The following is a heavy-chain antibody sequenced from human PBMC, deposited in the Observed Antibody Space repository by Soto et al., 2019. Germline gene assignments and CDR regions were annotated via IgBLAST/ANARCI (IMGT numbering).Heavy chain of an antibody. Sequence: PGGALRLSCAASGFTFSSYGVHWVRHSPGKGLVWVPVIWYDGINKYYADSVKGPFTISRDNSTNTLYLQMNSLRAEDTAVHFFARVEFEIYSYGYYYYYGMDVSGQRTTVTVPS. J-gene: IGHJ6*02. D-gene: IGHD5-18*01. CDR3: ARVEFEIYSYGYYYYYGMDV. CDR2: IWYDGINK. V-gene: IGHV3-33*01. CDR1: GFTFSSYG.